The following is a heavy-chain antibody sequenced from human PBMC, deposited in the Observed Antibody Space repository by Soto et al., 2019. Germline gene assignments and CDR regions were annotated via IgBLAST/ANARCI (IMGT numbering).Heavy chain of an antibody. Sequence: QVQLVQSGAEVKKPGSSVKVSCKASGGTFSSYAISWVRQAPGQGLEWMGGIIPIFGTANYAQKFQGRVTITADESTRTAYMELSSLRSEDTAVYYCAHLGHRRGYSGYHFDYWGQGTLVTVSS. CDR3: AHLGHRRGYSGYHFDY. D-gene: IGHD5-12*01. J-gene: IGHJ4*02. V-gene: IGHV1-69*01. CDR1: GGTFSSYA. CDR2: IIPIFGTA.